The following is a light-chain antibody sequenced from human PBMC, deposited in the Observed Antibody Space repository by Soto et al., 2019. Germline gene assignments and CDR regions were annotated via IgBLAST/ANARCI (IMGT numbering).Light chain of an antibody. CDR2: DAS. CDR3: QWRSDWPPRLI. V-gene: IGKV3-11*01. Sequence: EVVLTQSPATLSLSPGERATLSCRASESIGNYLAWYQQKLGQAPKLLIYDASHRAIGIPGRFSGDGSGTDFTLTISSLEPEDFAVYNCQWRSDWPPRLIFGGGTKVEIK. J-gene: IGKJ4*01. CDR1: ESIGNY.